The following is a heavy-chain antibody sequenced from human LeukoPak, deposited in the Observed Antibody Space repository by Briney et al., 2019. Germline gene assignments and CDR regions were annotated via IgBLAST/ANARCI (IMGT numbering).Heavy chain of an antibody. V-gene: IGHV4-59*01. CDR3: ARALGSVGYVYFDY. Sequence: SETLSLTCTVSGGSISRNYWSWIRKPPGKGLQWIGYIYYTGSINYNPSLKSRVTISVDTSKNQFSLRLSSVTAADTAVYYCARALGSVGYVYFDYWGQGTLVTVSS. CDR1: GGSISRNY. J-gene: IGHJ4*02. CDR2: IYYTGSI. D-gene: IGHD5-12*01.